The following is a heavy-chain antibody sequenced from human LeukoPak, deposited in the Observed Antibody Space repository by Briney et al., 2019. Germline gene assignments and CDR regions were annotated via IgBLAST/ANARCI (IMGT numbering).Heavy chain of an antibody. CDR1: GGTFSSYA. V-gene: IGHV1-69*13. CDR3: AREILTWELSLGYMDV. CDR2: ITPIFGTA. D-gene: IGHD1-26*01. Sequence: SVKVSCKASGGTFSSYAISWVRQAPGQGLEWMGGITPIFGTANYAQKFQGRVTITADESTSTAYMELSSLRSEDTAVYYCAREILTWELSLGYMDVWGKGTTVTVSS. J-gene: IGHJ6*03.